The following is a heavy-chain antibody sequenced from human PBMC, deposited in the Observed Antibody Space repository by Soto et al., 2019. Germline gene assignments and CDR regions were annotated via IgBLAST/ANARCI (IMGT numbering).Heavy chain of an antibody. CDR3: ARSLLWFGEPAAPDY. V-gene: IGHV4-4*02. Sequence: SETLSLTCAVSGGSISSSNWWSWVRQPPGKGLEWIGEIFHSGSTSYNPSLKSRVTISVDKSKNQFSLKLSSVTAADTAVYYCARSLLWFGEPAAPDYWGQGTLVTVSS. CDR2: IFHSGST. J-gene: IGHJ4*02. CDR1: GGSISSSNW. D-gene: IGHD3-10*01.